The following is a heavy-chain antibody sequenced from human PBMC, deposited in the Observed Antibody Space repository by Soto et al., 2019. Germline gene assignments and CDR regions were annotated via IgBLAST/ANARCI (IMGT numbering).Heavy chain of an antibody. J-gene: IGHJ6*02. Sequence: ASVKVSCKVSGYTLTELSMRWVRQAPGKGLEWMGGFDPEDGETIYAQKFQGRVTMTEDTSTDTAYMELSSLRSEDTAVYYCARALVIDYYDSSGYRTSYGMDVWGQGTTVTVSS. CDR2: FDPEDGET. D-gene: IGHD3-22*01. V-gene: IGHV1-24*01. CDR3: ARALVIDYYDSSGYRTSYGMDV. CDR1: GYTLTELS.